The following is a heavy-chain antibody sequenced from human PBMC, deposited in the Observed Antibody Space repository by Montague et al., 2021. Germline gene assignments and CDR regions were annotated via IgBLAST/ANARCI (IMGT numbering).Heavy chain of an antibody. CDR3: ARHGVSSWYRELDGFDI. CDR2: IYYIGST. J-gene: IGHJ3*02. D-gene: IGHD6-13*01. Sequence: SETLSLTCTVSGGSISAYYWRWIRQPTGKGLEWIGYIYYIGSTNYNPSLKSRVTVSVDTSKNQFSLKLSSVTAADTAVYYCARHGVSSWYRELDGFDIWGKGTMVIVSS. V-gene: IGHV4-59*08. CDR1: GGSISAYY.